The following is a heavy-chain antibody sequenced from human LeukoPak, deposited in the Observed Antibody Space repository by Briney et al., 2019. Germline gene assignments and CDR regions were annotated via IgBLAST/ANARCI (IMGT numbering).Heavy chain of an antibody. D-gene: IGHD2-8*01. Sequence: VASVKVSCKASGGTFSSYAISWVRQAPGQGLEWMGGIIPIFGTANYAQKLQGRVTMTTDTSTSTAYMELRSLRSDDTAVYYCARAHPNTARGDFDYWGQGTLVTVSS. J-gene: IGHJ4*02. V-gene: IGHV1-69*05. CDR1: GGTFSSYA. CDR2: IIPIFGTA. CDR3: ARAHPNTARGDFDY.